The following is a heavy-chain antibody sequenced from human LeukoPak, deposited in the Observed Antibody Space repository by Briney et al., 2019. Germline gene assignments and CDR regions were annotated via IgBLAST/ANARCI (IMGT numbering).Heavy chain of an antibody. CDR1: GGTFSSYA. Sequence: GASVKVSCKASGGTFSSYAISWVRQAPGQGLEWMGGIIPIFGTANYAQKFQGRVTITADESTSTAYMELSSLRSEDTAVYYCARGDRSFWGGYQRAPIDYWGQGTLVTVSS. CDR3: ARGDRSFWGGYQRAPIDY. J-gene: IGHJ4*02. V-gene: IGHV1-69*13. CDR2: IIPIFGTA. D-gene: IGHD3-3*01.